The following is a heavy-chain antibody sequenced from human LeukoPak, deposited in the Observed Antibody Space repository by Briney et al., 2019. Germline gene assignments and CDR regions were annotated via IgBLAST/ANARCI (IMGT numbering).Heavy chain of an antibody. CDR3: ASFSGGFWSGYLNDY. J-gene: IGHJ4*02. V-gene: IGHV3-48*04. CDR2: ISSSSSTI. D-gene: IGHD3-3*01. CDR1: GFTFSRYS. Sequence: GGSLRLSCAASGFTFSRYSMNWVRQAPGKVLDWVSYISSSSSTIYYADSVRGRFTISRDNAKNSLYLQMNSLRAEDTAVYYCASFSGGFWSGYLNDYWGQGTLVTVSS.